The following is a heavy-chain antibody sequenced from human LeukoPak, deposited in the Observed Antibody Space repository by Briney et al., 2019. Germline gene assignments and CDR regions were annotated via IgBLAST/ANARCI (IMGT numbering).Heavy chain of an antibody. D-gene: IGHD1/OR15-1a*01. V-gene: IGHV3-21*01. CDR2: ISSSSSYI. Sequence: GGSLRLSCAASGFTFSSYWMNWVRQAPGKGLEWVSSISSSSSYIYYADSAKGRFTISRDNAKNSLYLQMNSLRAEDTAVYYCARATNYYGMDVWGQGTTVTVSS. CDR1: GFTFSSYW. CDR3: ARATNYYGMDV. J-gene: IGHJ6*02.